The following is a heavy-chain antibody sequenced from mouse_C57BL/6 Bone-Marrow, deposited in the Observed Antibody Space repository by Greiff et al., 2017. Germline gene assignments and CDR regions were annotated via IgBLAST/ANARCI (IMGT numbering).Heavy chain of an antibody. J-gene: IGHJ2*01. CDR2: IDPSDSYT. D-gene: IGHD2-3*01. Sequence: VQLQQPGAELVMPGASVKLSCKASGYTFTSYWMHWVKQRPGQGLEWIGEIDPSDSYTNYNQKFKGKSTLTVDKSSSTAYMQLSSLTSEDSAVYYGAREGYGGYYFYCDYGGQGTTLTVSS. CDR3: AREGYGGYYFYCDY. CDR1: GYTFTSYW. V-gene: IGHV1-69*01.